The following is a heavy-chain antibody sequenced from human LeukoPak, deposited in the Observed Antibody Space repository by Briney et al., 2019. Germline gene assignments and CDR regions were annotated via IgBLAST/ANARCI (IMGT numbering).Heavy chain of an antibody. CDR1: GFTFSSYS. CDR3: ARGTPTTRDFDY. CDR2: ISSSSSYI. D-gene: IGHD4-11*01. J-gene: IGHJ4*02. Sequence: GGSLRLSCAASGFTFSSYSMNWVRQAPGKGLEWVSSISSSSSYIYYTDSVKVRFTISRDNAKNSLFLQMNSLRAEDTAVYYCARGTPTTRDFDYWGQGTPVTVSS. V-gene: IGHV3-21*01.